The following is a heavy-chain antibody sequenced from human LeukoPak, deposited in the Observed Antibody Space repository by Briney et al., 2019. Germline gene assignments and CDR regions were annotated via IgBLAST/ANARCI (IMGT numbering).Heavy chain of an antibody. D-gene: IGHD3-22*01. J-gene: IGHJ3*02. V-gene: IGHV3-21*01. CDR2: ISSSSSYI. CDR3: ARGYDSSSPRDAFDI. CDR1: GFTFSSYS. Sequence: GGSLRLSCAASGFTFSSYSMNWVRQAPGKGLEWVSSISSSSSYIYYADSVKGRFTISRDNAKNSLYLQMNSLRAEDTAVYYCARGYDSSSPRDAFDIWGQGTMVTVSS.